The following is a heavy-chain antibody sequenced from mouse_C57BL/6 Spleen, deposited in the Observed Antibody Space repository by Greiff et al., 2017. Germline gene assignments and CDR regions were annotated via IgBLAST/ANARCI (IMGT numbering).Heavy chain of an antibody. CDR2: IYPRSGNT. V-gene: IGHV1-81*01. CDR1: GYTFTSYG. Sequence: QVQLKESGAELARPGASVKLSCKASGYTFTSYGISWVKQRTGQGLEWIGEIYPRSGNTYYNEKFKGKATLTADKSSSTAYMELRSLTSEDSAVYFCARYITTVATYWGQGTLVTVSA. CDR3: ARYITTVATY. D-gene: IGHD1-1*01. J-gene: IGHJ3*01.